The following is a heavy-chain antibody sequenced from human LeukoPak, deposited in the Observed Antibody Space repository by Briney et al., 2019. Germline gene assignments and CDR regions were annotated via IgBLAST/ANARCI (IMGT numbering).Heavy chain of an antibody. CDR2: ISSGSSYI. Sequence: GGSLRLSCAASTFTFSSYTMNWVRQAPGKGLEWVSSISSGSSYIYYADSLKGRFTISRDNAKNSLYLQMNSLRVEDTAVYYCARRLKAATGDAFDIWGQGAMVTVSS. CDR3: ARRLKAATGDAFDI. V-gene: IGHV3-21*01. CDR1: TFTFSSYT. J-gene: IGHJ3*02. D-gene: IGHD6-13*01.